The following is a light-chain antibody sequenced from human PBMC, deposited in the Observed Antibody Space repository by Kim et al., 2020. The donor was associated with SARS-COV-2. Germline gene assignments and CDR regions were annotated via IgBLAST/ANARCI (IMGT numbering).Light chain of an antibody. CDR1: QSVGNDY. CDR2: GAS. CDR3: QQYGSMLYT. V-gene: IGKV3-20*01. Sequence: EIVLTQSPGTLSLSPGERATLSCRASQSVGNDYLAWYQQKPGQAPRLLISGASSRATGIPDRFSGSGSDTDFTLTISRLEPEDFAVYYCQQYGSMLYTFGQGTKLEI. J-gene: IGKJ2*01.